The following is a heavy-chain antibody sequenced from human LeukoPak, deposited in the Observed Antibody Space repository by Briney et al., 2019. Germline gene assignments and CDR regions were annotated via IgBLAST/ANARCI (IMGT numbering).Heavy chain of an antibody. CDR2: IKPKSGGT. V-gene: IGHV1-2*06. CDR1: GYTFTGYY. CDR3: ARVRGWSYYDFWSGPYGGWFDP. J-gene: IGHJ5*02. Sequence: SVKVSRKASGYTFTGYYMHWVRQAPGQGLEWMVRIKPKSGGTNYAQKFQGRVTMTRDTSISTAYMELSRLRSDDTAVYYCARVRGWSYYDFWSGPYGGWFDPWGQGTLVTVSS. D-gene: IGHD3-3*01.